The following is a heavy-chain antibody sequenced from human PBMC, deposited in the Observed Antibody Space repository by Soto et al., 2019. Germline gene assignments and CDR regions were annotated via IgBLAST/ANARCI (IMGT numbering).Heavy chain of an antibody. J-gene: IGHJ5*02. D-gene: IGHD1-7*01. CDR3: ARDRGYNWNYGWFDP. CDR2: ISVYNGNT. Sequence: QVQLVQSGAEVKKPGASVKVSCKASGYNFTSYGISWVRQAPVQGLEWMGWISVYNGNTNYAQKLQGRVTMTTDTSTSTVYMELRSLRSDDTAVYYCARDRGYNWNYGWFDPWGQGTLVTVSS. CDR1: GYNFTSYG. V-gene: IGHV1-18*01.